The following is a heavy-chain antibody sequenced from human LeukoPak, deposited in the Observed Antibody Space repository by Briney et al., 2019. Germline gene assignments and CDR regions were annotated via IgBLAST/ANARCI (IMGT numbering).Heavy chain of an antibody. CDR3: ARGELRDAFDI. Sequence: PGGSLRLSCAASGFTFSSYSMNWVRQAPGRGLEWVSSISSSSSYIYYADSVKGRFTISRDNAKNSLYLQMNSLRAEDTAVYYCARGELRDAFDIWGQGTMVTVSS. D-gene: IGHD1-7*01. CDR1: GFTFSSYS. CDR2: ISSSSSYI. J-gene: IGHJ3*02. V-gene: IGHV3-21*01.